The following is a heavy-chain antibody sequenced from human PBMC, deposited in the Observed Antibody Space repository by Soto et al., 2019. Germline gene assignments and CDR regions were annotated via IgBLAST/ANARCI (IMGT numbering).Heavy chain of an antibody. D-gene: IGHD3-10*01. Sequence: QPGGSLRLSCAASGFTFSSYGMHWVRQAPGKGLEWVAVISYDGSNKYYADSVKGRFTISRDNSKNTLYLQMNSLRAEDTAVYYCAKDIEVRGVIITSYYYGMDVWGQGTTVTVSS. V-gene: IGHV3-30*18. CDR1: GFTFSSYG. CDR2: ISYDGSNK. CDR3: AKDIEVRGVIITSYYYGMDV. J-gene: IGHJ6*02.